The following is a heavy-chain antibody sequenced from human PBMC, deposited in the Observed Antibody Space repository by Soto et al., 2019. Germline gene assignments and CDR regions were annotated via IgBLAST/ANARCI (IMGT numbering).Heavy chain of an antibody. J-gene: IGHJ4*02. CDR3: AIELRTGIAVAGTPTDY. CDR1: GFTFSSYA. CDR2: ISGSGGST. Sequence: PGGSLRLSCAASGFTFSSYAMSWVRQAPGKGLEWVSAISGSGGSTYYADSVKGRFTISRDNSKNTLYLQMNSLRAEDTAVYYCAIELRTGIAVAGTPTDYWGQGTLVTVSS. D-gene: IGHD6-19*01. V-gene: IGHV3-23*01.